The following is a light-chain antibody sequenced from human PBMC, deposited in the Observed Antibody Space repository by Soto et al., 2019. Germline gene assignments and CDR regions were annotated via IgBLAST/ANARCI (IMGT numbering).Light chain of an antibody. CDR3: QQYASSPLT. J-gene: IGKJ4*01. V-gene: IGKV3-20*01. CDR2: DAS. CDR1: QSVGRNY. Sequence: EIVLTQSPGTLSVSPGERATLSCRASQSVGRNYLAWYQQKPGQAPRLLIYDASSWATGIPDRFSGSGSGTDFTLTISRLEPEDFAVYYCQQYASSPLTFGGGTKVETK.